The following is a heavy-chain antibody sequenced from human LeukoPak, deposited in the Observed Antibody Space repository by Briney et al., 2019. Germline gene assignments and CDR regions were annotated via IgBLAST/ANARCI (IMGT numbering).Heavy chain of an antibody. D-gene: IGHD5-18*01. CDR1: GFTVSSNY. V-gene: IGHV3-66*02. CDR2: IYSGGST. J-gene: IGHJ4*02. Sequence: GGSLRLSCAASGFTVSSNYMSWVRQAPGKGLEWVSVIYSGGSTYYADSVKGRFTISRDDSKNTLYLQMNSLRAEDTAVYYCARAGEGAMAYPIDYWGQGTLVTVSS. CDR3: ARAGEGAMAYPIDY.